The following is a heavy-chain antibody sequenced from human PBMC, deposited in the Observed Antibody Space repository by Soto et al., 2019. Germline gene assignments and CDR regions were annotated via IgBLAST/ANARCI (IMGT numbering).Heavy chain of an antibody. CDR2: IGRRSDI. Sequence: PGGSLRLSCEASGFSFSTYSIHFFRHAPGKGLEWVSSIGRRSDIYYADSVKGRFTISRDNAKNSVSLQMNSLRDEDTAVYYCAREETAWPLAYGLDVWGQGTTVTVSS. V-gene: IGHV3-21*01. D-gene: IGHD2-21*02. CDR3: AREETAWPLAYGLDV. CDR1: GFSFSTYS. J-gene: IGHJ6*02.